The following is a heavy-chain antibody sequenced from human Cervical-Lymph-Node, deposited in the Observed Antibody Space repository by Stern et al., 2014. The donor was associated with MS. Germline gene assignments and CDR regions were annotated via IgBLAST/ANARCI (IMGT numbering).Heavy chain of an antibody. V-gene: IGHV3-21*01. J-gene: IGHJ4*02. CDR3: ARARVGDYARSPHLDS. CDR2: ISNNSPHT. Sequence: EVQLEESGGGLVKPGESLRLSCDAAGFTFSHYSINWVRQAPGKGLEWSSSISNNSPHTYDADSVEVRFTISRDSAKDSVSLHMVSLRAEDTAVYYCARARVGDYARSPHLDSWGQGTLVTVSS. D-gene: IGHD4-17*01. CDR1: GFTFSHYS.